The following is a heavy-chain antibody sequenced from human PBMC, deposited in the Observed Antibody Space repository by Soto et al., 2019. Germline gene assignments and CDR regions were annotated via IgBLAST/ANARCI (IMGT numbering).Heavy chain of an antibody. J-gene: IGHJ4*02. Sequence: QVQLVQSGAEVKKPGASVKVSCKASGYTFTSYGISWVRQAPGQGLEWMGWISAYNGNTNYAQKLQGRVTMTTDTSTCTAYMELRSLRSDDTAVYYCARAVVPFLEWFHNDYWGQGTLVTVSS. CDR3: ARAVVPFLEWFHNDY. V-gene: IGHV1-18*01. D-gene: IGHD3-3*01. CDR2: ISAYNGNT. CDR1: GYTFTSYG.